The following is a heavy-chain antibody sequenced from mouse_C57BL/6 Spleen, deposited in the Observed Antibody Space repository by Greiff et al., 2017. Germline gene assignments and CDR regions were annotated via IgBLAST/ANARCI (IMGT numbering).Heavy chain of an antibody. CDR2: IRNKTNNHGT. V-gene: IGHV6-6*01. J-gene: IGHJ4*01. Sequence: EVQGVESGGGLVQPGGSMKLSCAASGFTFSDAWMDWVSQSPEKGLEWVAGIRNKTNNHGTYYAGSVKGMFTISRDDSKSSVYLQMNSLRAEDTGICYCTRSNYYYAMDYWGQGTSVTVSS. CDR3: TRSNYYYAMDY. CDR1: GFTFSDAW. D-gene: IGHD2-5*01.